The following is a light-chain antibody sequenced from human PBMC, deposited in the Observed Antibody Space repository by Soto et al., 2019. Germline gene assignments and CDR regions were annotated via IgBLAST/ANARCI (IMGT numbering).Light chain of an antibody. CDR1: SSDVTSYNY. V-gene: IGLV2-14*01. CDR3: SSYTSSSSSFV. Sequence: QSVLTQPASVSGSPGQSITISCTGTSSDVTSYNYVSWYQQHPGKAPKLLIYEVSNRPSGISNRFSGSKSGNTASLTHSGLQAEHEADYSCSSYTSSSSSFVFGPGTQLTVL. J-gene: IGLJ1*01. CDR2: EVS.